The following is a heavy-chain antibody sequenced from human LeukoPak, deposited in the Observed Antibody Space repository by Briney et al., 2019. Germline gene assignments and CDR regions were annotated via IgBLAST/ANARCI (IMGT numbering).Heavy chain of an antibody. CDR2: IWYDGSNK. D-gene: IGHD3-10*01. CDR3: ASAYYYGSGSQSEAFDI. J-gene: IGHJ3*02. V-gene: IGHV3-33*08. CDR1: GFTFSSYA. Sequence: GRSLRLSCAASGFTFSSYAMHWVRQAPGKGLEWVAVIWYDGSNKYYADSVKGRFTISRDNSKNTLYLQMNSLRAEDTAVYYCASAYYYGSGSQSEAFDIWGQGTMVTVSS.